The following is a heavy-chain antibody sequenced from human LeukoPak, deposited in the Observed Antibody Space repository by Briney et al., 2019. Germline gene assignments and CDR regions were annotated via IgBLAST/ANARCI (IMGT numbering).Heavy chain of an antibody. V-gene: IGHV1-69*13. J-gene: IGHJ4*02. D-gene: IGHD4-23*01. CDR3: ARGWLAETTVVTPYNY. CDR2: IIPIFGTA. CDR1: GYTFTSYG. Sequence: ASVKVSCKASGYTFTSYGINWVRQAPGQGLEWMGGIIPIFGTAHYSQKFQGRVTITAVDSMNTAYMELSSLRSDDTAVYYCARGWLAETTVVTPYNYWGQGTLVTVSS.